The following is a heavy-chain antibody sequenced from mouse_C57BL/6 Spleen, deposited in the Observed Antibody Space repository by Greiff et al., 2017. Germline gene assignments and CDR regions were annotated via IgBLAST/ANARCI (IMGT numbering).Heavy chain of an antibody. CDR2: IYPSDSET. Sequence: QVQLQQPGAELVRPGSSVKLSCKASGYTFTSYWVDWVKQRPGQGLEWIGNIYPSDSETHYTQKFKDKATLTVDKSSSTAYMQLSSLTSEDSAVYYCARSGYYGYWYFDVWGTGTTVTVSS. D-gene: IGHD1-1*01. CDR1: GYTFTSYW. J-gene: IGHJ1*03. V-gene: IGHV1-61*01. CDR3: ARSGYYGYWYFDV.